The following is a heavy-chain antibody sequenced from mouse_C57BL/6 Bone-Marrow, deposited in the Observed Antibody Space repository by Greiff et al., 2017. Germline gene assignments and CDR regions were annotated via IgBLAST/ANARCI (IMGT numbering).Heavy chain of an antibody. J-gene: IGHJ1*03. CDR3: ARTTYSNLDFDV. D-gene: IGHD2-5*01. CDR2: INPYNGGT. Sequence: VQLQQSGPVLVKPGASVKMSCKASGYTFTDYYMNWVKQSHGKSLECIGVINPYNGGTSYNQKFKGKATLTVDKSSSTAYMELNSLTSEDSAVYYCARTTYSNLDFDVWGTGTTVTVSS. CDR1: GYTFTDYY. V-gene: IGHV1-19*01.